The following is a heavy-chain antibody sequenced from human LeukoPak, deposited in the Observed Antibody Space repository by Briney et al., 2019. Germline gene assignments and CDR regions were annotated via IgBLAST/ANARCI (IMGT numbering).Heavy chain of an antibody. J-gene: IGHJ4*02. CDR2: ISGSGGST. CDR1: GFTFSIYA. D-gene: IGHD3-10*01. CDR3: AKDGTYYGSGSYPT. V-gene: IGHV3-23*01. Sequence: PGGSLRLSCAASGFTFSIYAMSWVRQAPGKGLEWVSAISGSGGSTYYADSVKGRFTISRDNSKNTLYLKMNSLRAEDTAVYYCAKDGTYYGSGSYPTWGQGTLVTVSS.